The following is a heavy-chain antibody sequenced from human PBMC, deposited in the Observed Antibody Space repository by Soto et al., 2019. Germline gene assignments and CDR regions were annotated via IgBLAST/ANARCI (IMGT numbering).Heavy chain of an antibody. Sequence: PGESLKISCRGSGYIFTKYWVGWVRQMPGKGLEWMGIIYPDDSDTRYSPSFQGQANISADKSVNTAYLQWSSLKASDSAMYYCARRDVLTGYVYFDHWGQGTPVTVSS. D-gene: IGHD3-9*01. CDR3: ARRDVLTGYVYFDH. CDR2: IYPDDSDT. V-gene: IGHV5-51*01. J-gene: IGHJ4*02. CDR1: GYIFTKYW.